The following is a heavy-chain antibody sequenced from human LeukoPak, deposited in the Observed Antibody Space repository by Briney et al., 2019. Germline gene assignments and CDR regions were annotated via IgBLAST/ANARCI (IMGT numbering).Heavy chain of an antibody. V-gene: IGHV3-23*01. CDR3: AKDWPSEWQQLPDYDAFDI. D-gene: IGHD6-13*01. Sequence: RGSLRLSCAASGFTFSTYAMRWVRQAPGKGLEGVSAINSGGSTYYADSLKGRFTISRDNSKNTLYLQMNSLRADDTAVYYCAKDWPSEWQQLPDYDAFDIWGQGTMVTVSS. CDR2: INSGGST. CDR1: GFTFSTYA. J-gene: IGHJ3*02.